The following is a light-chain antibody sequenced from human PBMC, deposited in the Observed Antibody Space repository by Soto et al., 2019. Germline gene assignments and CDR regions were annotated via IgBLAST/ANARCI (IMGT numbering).Light chain of an antibody. CDR1: HNL. Sequence: QSVLIQPASVSGSPGQSITISCTGTHNLVSWYQQHPGKAPKVVVYEGTKRPSGVSNRFSGSNSGGTASLTISGLQAKYEASYFCCAYVGARSYVFGPGTKVTVL. J-gene: IGLJ1*01. CDR3: CAYVGARSYV. CDR2: EGT. V-gene: IGLV2-23*01.